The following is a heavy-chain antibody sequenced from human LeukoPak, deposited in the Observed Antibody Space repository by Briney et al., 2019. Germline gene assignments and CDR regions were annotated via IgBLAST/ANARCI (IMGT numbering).Heavy chain of an antibody. D-gene: IGHD3-22*01. CDR1: GDSVISGYYR. V-gene: IGHV4-30-4*01. CDR2: IYYSGST. CDR3: ARERGEGWVVVNHSPHFDY. J-gene: IGHJ4*02. Sequence: SETLSLTCTVSGDSVISGYYRWTWIRQPPGKGLEWIGYIYYSGSTYYNPSLKSRVTITVDTSRNQFSLKLSSVTAADTAVYYCARERGEGWVVVNHSPHFDYWGQGTLVTVSS.